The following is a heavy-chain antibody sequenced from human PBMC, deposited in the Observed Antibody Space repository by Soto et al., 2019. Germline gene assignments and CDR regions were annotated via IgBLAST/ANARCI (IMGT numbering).Heavy chain of an antibody. Sequence: GGSLRLSCAASGFTFSSYSMNWVRQAPGKGLEWVSSISSSSSYIYYADSVKGRFTISRDNAKNSLYLQMNSLRAEDTAVYYCARESGDSSGWSGGDAFDIWGQGTMVTVSS. CDR2: ISSSSSYI. CDR3: ARESGDSSGWSGGDAFDI. CDR1: GFTFSSYS. J-gene: IGHJ3*02. V-gene: IGHV3-21*01. D-gene: IGHD6-19*01.